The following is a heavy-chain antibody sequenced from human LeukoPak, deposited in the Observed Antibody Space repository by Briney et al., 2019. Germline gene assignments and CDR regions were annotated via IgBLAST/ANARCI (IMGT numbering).Heavy chain of an antibody. V-gene: IGHV3-66*01. D-gene: IGHD3-9*01. CDR1: GFTVSSNY. CDR2: IYSGGST. CDR3: ARSRYLDWGGAFDM. J-gene: IGHJ3*02. Sequence: GGSLRLSCAASGFTVSSNYMTWVRQAPGKGLEWVSVIYSGGSTYYADSVKGRFTISRDDPKNTVFLQLNSLRGEDTAIYYCARSRYLDWGGAFDMWGQGTMVTVSS.